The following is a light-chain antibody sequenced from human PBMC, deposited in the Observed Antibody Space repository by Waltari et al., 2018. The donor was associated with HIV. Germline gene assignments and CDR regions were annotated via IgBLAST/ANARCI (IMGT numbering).Light chain of an antibody. Sequence: EIVLTQFPATLSLSPGERATLSCRASQSVSSYLAWYQQRSGQSPRLLIYDASVRATGVPARFSGSGSGTDFTLTISSLDPEDFAVYYCQQRSNWPPAPTFGGGTKVEIK. CDR3: QQRSNWPPAPT. V-gene: IGKV3-11*01. J-gene: IGKJ4*01. CDR2: DAS. CDR1: QSVSSY.